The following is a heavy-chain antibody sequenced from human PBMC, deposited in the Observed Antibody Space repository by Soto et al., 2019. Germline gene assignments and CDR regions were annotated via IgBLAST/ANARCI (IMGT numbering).Heavy chain of an antibody. CDR3: ARDPALDY. Sequence: GASVKVSCKASGHTFSTYTIHWMHQAPGQTLEWMGWIYAGNGNTKYSQKFQGRVTITRDTSASTAYMELSSLRSEDTAVYYCARDPALDYWGQGTLVTVSS. CDR1: GHTFSTYT. CDR2: IYAGNGNT. J-gene: IGHJ4*02. V-gene: IGHV1-3*01.